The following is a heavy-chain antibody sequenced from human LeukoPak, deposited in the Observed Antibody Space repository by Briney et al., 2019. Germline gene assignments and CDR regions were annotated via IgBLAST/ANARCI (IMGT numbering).Heavy chain of an antibody. CDR1: GGSISSGGYY. D-gene: IGHD4-17*01. CDR3: ARRRGGYGDPGMDV. J-gene: IGHJ6*04. CDR2: IYYSGST. Sequence: SQTLSLTCTVSGGSISSGGYYWSWIRRHPGKGLEWIGYIYYSGSTYYNPSLKSRVTISVDTSKNQFSLKLSSVTAADTAVYYCARRRGGYGDPGMDVWGKGTTVTVSS. V-gene: IGHV4-31*03.